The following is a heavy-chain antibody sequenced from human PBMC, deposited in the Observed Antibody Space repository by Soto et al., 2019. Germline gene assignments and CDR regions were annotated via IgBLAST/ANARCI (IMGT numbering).Heavy chain of an antibody. CDR2: ISAYNGNT. V-gene: IGHV1-18*01. D-gene: IGHD2-2*01. CDR1: GYTFTSYG. CDR3: AREEDIVVVPAAMGYYYYGMDV. J-gene: IGHJ6*02. Sequence: QVQLVQSGAEVKKPGASVKVSCKASGYTFTSYGISWVRQAPGQGLEWMGWISAYNGNTNYAQKLQGRVTMTTDTSTSTAYMELRSLRSDDTAVYYCAREEDIVVVPAAMGYYYYGMDVWGQGTTVTVSS.